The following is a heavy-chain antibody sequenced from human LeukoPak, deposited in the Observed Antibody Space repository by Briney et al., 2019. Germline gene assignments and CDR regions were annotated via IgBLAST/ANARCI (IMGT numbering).Heavy chain of an antibody. CDR2: IRYDGSNK. CDR1: GFTFSSYG. Sequence: GGSLRLSCAASGFTFSSYGMHWVRQAPGKGLEWVAFIRYDGSNKYYADSVKGRFTISRDNSKNTLYLQMGSLRPEDMAVYYCARGNSNYFHYYYMDVWGKGTTVTVSS. V-gene: IGHV3-30*02. CDR3: ARGNSNYFHYYYMDV. J-gene: IGHJ6*03. D-gene: IGHD4-11*01.